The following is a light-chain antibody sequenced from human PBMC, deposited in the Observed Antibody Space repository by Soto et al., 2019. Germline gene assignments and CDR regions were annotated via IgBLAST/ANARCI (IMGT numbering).Light chain of an antibody. J-gene: IGLJ2*01. V-gene: IGLV1-44*01. Sequence: QSVLTQPPSASGTPGQRVTISCSGSSSNIGSNTVNWYQQLPGTAPKLLIYSNNQRPSGVPDRFSGSKSGTSASLAISGLQSEDEADYYCAAWDDSLNGYVVFGGWTKLTV. CDR2: SNN. CDR1: SSNIGSNT. CDR3: AAWDDSLNGYVV.